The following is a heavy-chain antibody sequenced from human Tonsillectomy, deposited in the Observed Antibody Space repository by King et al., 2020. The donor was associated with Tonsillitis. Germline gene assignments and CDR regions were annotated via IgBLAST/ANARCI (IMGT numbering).Heavy chain of an antibody. CDR3: AKVSYSGHDGYYFDY. J-gene: IGHJ4*02. D-gene: IGHD1-26*01. CDR1: GFTFDDYT. V-gene: IGHV3-43*01. Sequence: VQLVESGGVVVQPGGSLRLSCAASGFTFDDYTMHWVRQAPGKGLEWVSLISWDGGSTYYADSVKGRFTISRDNSKNSLYLQMNSLRTEDTALYYCAKVSYSGHDGYYFDYWGQGTLVTVSS. CDR2: ISWDGGST.